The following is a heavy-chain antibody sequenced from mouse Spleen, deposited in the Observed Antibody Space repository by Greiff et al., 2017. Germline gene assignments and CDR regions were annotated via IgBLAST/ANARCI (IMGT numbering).Heavy chain of an antibody. Sequence: VQLKQSGPELVKPGASVKISCKASGYSFTGYYMHWVKQSHVKSLEWIGRINPYNGATSYNQNFKDKASLTVDKSSSTAYMELHSLTSEDSAVYYCARVDMDYWGQGTSVTVSS. CDR3: ARVDMDY. V-gene: IGHV1-31*01. CDR2: INPYNGAT. J-gene: IGHJ4*01. CDR1: GYSFTGYY.